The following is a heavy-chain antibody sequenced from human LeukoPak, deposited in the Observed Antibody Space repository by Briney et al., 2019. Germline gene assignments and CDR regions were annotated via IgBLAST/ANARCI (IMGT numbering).Heavy chain of an antibody. CDR2: IYHSGST. V-gene: IGHV4-59*01. J-gene: IGHJ3*02. D-gene: IGHD4-17*01. CDR1: GGSISTYY. CDR3: ARKATTGPTKAAFDI. Sequence: SETLSLTCTVSGGSISTYYWNWIRQPPGKGLEWIGYIYHSGSTNYNPSLQSRVTISVDTSKNQFSLNLNSVTAADTAVYYCARKATTGPTKAAFDIWGQGTMVTVSS.